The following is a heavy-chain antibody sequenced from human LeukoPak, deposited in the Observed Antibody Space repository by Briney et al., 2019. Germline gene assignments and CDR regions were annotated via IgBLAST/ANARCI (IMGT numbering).Heavy chain of an antibody. CDR1: GYTFTGHY. V-gene: IGHV1-2*02. CDR2: INPKNAAT. J-gene: IGHJ4*02. CDR3: ARTLYIASAPGGFDY. D-gene: IGHD3-16*01. Sequence: ASVKVSCKASGYTFTGHYIHWVRQAPGQGLEWMGWINPKNAATNYAQKFQGRVTMTRDTSTGTVYMEVNALRSDDTVVYYCARTLYIASAPGGFDYWGQGTLVTVSS.